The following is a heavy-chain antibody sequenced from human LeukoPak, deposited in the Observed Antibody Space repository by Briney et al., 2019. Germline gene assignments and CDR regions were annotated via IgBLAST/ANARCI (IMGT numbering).Heavy chain of an antibody. D-gene: IGHD5-18*01. Sequence: SVKVSCKASAGTLSSYAISWVRQAPGQGLEWMGRIIPIFGTANYAQKFQGRVTITTDESTSTAYMELSSPRSEDTAVYYCARGRGYSYGPFDYWGQGTLVTVSS. J-gene: IGHJ4*02. CDR3: ARGRGYSYGPFDY. CDR2: IIPIFGTA. CDR1: AGTLSSYA. V-gene: IGHV1-69*05.